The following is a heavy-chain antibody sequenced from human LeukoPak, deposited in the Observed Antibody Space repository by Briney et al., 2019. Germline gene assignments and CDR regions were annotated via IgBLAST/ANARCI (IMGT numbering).Heavy chain of an antibody. V-gene: IGHV3-15*01. CDR3: TRISEGGYQLLEGAFDI. Sequence: GGSLRLSCAASGFTFSNAWMSWVRQAPGKGLEWVGRIKSKTDGGTTDYAAPVKGRFTISRDDSKNTLYLQMNSLKTEDTAVYYCTRISEGGYQLLEGAFDIWGQGTMVTVSS. J-gene: IGHJ3*02. CDR1: GFTFSNAW. CDR2: IKSKTDGGTT. D-gene: IGHD2-2*01.